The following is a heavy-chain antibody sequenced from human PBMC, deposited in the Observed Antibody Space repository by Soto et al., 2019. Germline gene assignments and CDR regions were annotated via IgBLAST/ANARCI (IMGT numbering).Heavy chain of an antibody. D-gene: IGHD3-10*01. J-gene: IGHJ5*02. V-gene: IGHV4-59*01. CDR3: ASGGVRFDP. CDR2: IYHSGSI. Sequence: PSETLSLTCTVSGGSISSYYWSWIRQPPGKGLEWIGYIYHSGSIDYNPSLKSRVNLSLDTSRNQFALKLSSVTAADTAVYYCASGGVRFDPWGQGILVTV. CDR1: GGSISSYY.